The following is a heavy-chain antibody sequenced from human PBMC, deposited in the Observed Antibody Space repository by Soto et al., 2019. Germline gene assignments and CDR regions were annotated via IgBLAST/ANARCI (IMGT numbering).Heavy chain of an antibody. CDR3: AKSGGAFGVVVAATSGKYGLDV. Sequence: EGQLLESGGGLIQPGGSLRRSCAASGFSFSSYAMNWVRQAPGRGLEWVSGISSSGDRTSLADSVKGRFAISSDNSKSTLYLQMSSLRGEDTAVYYCAKSGGAFGVVVAATSGKYGLDVWGQGTTVTV. D-gene: IGHD2-15*01. CDR1: GFSFSSYA. J-gene: IGHJ6*02. CDR2: ISSSGDRT. V-gene: IGHV3-23*01.